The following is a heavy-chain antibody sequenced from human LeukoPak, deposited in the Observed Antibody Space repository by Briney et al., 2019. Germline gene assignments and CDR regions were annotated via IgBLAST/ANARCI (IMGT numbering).Heavy chain of an antibody. D-gene: IGHD1-26*01. CDR1: GYTFTSYY. CDR2: INPNGGST. V-gene: IGHV1-46*01. Sequence: ASVKVSCKASGYTFTSYYLHWVRQAPGQGLEWTGVINPNGGSTTDAQKFQGRVTMTRDRSTSTVYMELYSLRSEDTAVYYCARDPSGSWQWFDYWGQGTLVTVSS. CDR3: ARDPSGSWQWFDY. J-gene: IGHJ4*02.